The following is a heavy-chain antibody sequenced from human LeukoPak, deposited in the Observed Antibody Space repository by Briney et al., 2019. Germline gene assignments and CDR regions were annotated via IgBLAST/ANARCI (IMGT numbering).Heavy chain of an antibody. CDR1: GFTFSSYS. CDR3: ARVKAGYYYYMDV. D-gene: IGHD3-10*01. Sequence: SGGSLRLSCATSGFTFSSYSMNWVRQAPGKGLEWVSYISSSGSTIDYADSVKGRFTISRDNAKNSLYLQMNSLRAEDTAVYYCARVKAGYYYYMDVWGKGTTVTVSS. CDR2: ISSSGSTI. J-gene: IGHJ6*03. V-gene: IGHV3-48*04.